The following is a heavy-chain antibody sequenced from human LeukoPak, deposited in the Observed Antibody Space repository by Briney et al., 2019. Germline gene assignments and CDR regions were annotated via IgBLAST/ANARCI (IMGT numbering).Heavy chain of an antibody. CDR2: ISGSGVST. J-gene: IGHJ4*02. V-gene: IGHV3-23*01. Sequence: GSLRLSCAASGFTFSSYAMSWVRQAPGKGLEWVSLISGSGVSTYYADSVKGRFTISRDNSKNTLYLQMNSLRAEDTAVYYCAKLPTYYYESSGYYYFDYWGQGTLVTVSS. CDR1: GFTFSSYA. D-gene: IGHD3-22*01. CDR3: AKLPTYYYESSGYYYFDY.